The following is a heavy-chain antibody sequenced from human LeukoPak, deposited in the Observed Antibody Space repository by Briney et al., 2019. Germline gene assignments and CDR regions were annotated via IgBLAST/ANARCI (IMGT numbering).Heavy chain of an antibody. Sequence: GGSLRLSCAASGFTFSNSAMNWVRQAPGKGPEWVSVISGGGGSTFYADSVKGRFTISRDNSKNTLYLQMNSLRAEDTAIYYCAKARYSGYAFDAFDMWGQGTMVSVSS. CDR2: ISGGGGST. CDR3: AKARYSGYAFDAFDM. J-gene: IGHJ3*02. D-gene: IGHD5-12*01. V-gene: IGHV3-23*01. CDR1: GFTFSNSA.